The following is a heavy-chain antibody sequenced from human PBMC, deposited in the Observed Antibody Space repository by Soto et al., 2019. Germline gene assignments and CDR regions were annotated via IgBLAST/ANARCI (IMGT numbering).Heavy chain of an antibody. CDR3: ARDTGLAPTVWGY. CDR1: GDSIRGGGHY. Sequence: QVQLQESGPGLVKPSQTLSLTCSVSGDSIRGGGHYWNWIRQFPGKGLEWIGYVYHSGSTHYNPSLRRRITISINTSKNQFALRLISVTAADTALYYCARDTGLAPTVWGYWGHGTQVTVSS. V-gene: IGHV4-31*03. CDR2: VYHSGST. J-gene: IGHJ4*03. D-gene: IGHD7-27*01.